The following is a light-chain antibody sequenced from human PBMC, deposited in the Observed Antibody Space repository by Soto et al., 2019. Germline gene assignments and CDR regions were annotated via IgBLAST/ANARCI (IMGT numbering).Light chain of an antibody. CDR3: QQYGSSPPTYT. Sequence: EIVLTQSPGTLSLSPGERATLSCRASQSVSSSYLAWYQQKPGQAPRLLIYGASSRPTGIPDRFRGSGSGTDFTLTMCRLEPADSAAYYCQQYGSSPPTYTFGQGTKLEIK. CDR1: QSVSSSY. V-gene: IGKV3-20*01. J-gene: IGKJ2*01. CDR2: GAS.